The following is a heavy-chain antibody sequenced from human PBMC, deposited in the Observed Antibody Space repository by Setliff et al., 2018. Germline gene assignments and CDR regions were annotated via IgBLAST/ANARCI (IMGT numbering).Heavy chain of an antibody. D-gene: IGHD3-16*01. Sequence: SVKVSCKSSGGTFSSSGITWVRQAPGQGLQWLGRFIPILGATNYAQNFQGRVTITADESTSTGYMELRRLRSDDTAVYYCARELRSPYWHLASWGQGTQVTVSS. CDR2: FIPILGAT. CDR1: GGTFSSSG. CDR3: ARELRSPYWHLAS. V-gene: IGHV1-69*13. J-gene: IGHJ5*01.